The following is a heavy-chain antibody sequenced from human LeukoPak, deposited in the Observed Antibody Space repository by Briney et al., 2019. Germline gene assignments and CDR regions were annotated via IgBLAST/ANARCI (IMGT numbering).Heavy chain of an antibody. CDR1: GFTSTNFA. V-gene: IGHV3-23*01. CDR3: AKGAYDYIEIAYFDS. CDR2: LICSSGST. Sequence: GGSLRLSCVVSGFTSTNFAMNWVRQAPGKGLEWVSVLICSSGSTDYADSVKGRFTISRDKSKNTVFLQMNSLRAEDTAIYYCAKGAYDYIEIAYFDSWGQGTLVTVSS. D-gene: IGHD5-12*01. J-gene: IGHJ4*02.